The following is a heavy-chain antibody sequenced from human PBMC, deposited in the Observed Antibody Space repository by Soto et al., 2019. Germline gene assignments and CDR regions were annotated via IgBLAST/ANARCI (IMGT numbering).Heavy chain of an antibody. J-gene: IGHJ6*02. Sequence: QVQLVESGGGVVQPGRSLRLSCAASGFTFSSYGMHWVRQAPGKGLEWVAVISYDGSKKYYADSVKGRFTISRDNSKNPLDRQMNSLRAEDTAVYYCAKDPWQQLVGYYGMDVWGQGTTVTVSS. CDR2: ISYDGSKK. CDR3: AKDPWQQLVGYYGMDV. D-gene: IGHD6-13*01. V-gene: IGHV3-30*18. CDR1: GFTFSSYG.